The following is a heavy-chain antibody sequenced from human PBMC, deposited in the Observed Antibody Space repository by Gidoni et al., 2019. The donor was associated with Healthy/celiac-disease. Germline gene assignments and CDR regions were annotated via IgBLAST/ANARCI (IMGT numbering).Heavy chain of an antibody. V-gene: IGHV4-61*01. CDR1: GGSVSSGSYY. CDR3: ARGLAGYYDSSGYYLGI. J-gene: IGHJ3*02. D-gene: IGHD3-22*01. Sequence: QVQLQESGPGLVKPSATLSLTCTVSGGSVSSGSYYWSWIRQPPGKGLEWIGYIYYSGSTNYNPSLKSRVTISVDTSKNQFSLKLSSVTAADTAVYYWARGLAGYYDSSGYYLGIWGQGTMVTVSS. CDR2: IYYSGST.